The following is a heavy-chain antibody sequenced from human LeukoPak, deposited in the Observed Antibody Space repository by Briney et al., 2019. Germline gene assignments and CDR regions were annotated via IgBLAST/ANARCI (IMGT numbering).Heavy chain of an antibody. CDR1: GFTFGDYA. CDR3: TPSITGTTFKFDY. D-gene: IGHD1-7*01. J-gene: IGHJ4*02. V-gene: IGHV3-49*04. Sequence: GGSLRLSCTVSGFTFGDYAMSWVRQAPGKGLEWVGFIRSKVSGGTTEYAASVKDRFTISRDDSKSIAYLQMNSLETEDTAVYYCTPSITGTTFKFDYWGQGTLVSVSS. CDR2: IRSKVSGGTT.